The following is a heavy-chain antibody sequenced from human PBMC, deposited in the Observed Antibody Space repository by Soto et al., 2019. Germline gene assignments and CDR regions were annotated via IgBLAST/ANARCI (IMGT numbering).Heavy chain of an antibody. Sequence: EVQLVESGGGLVQPGGSLRLSCVASGFTFSDSWMHWVRQAPGKGLMWVSRISFDGTATTSADSVRGRFSISRDNAKNTLFLQMNHLRADDTAMHYCVRDRRLRGHPFDIWGQGTFVTVSS. CDR2: ISFDGTAT. CDR1: GFTFSDSW. CDR3: VRDRRLRGHPFDI. D-gene: IGHD2-21*02. V-gene: IGHV3-74*03. J-gene: IGHJ3*02.